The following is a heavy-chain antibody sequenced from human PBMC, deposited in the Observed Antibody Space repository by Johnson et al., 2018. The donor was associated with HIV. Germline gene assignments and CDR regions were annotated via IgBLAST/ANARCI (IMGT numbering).Heavy chain of an antibody. CDR1: GFSFGSYG. Sequence: QVQLVESGGGVVQPGRSLRVSCAASGFSFGSYGMHWVRQAPGKGLEWVAIISYGGTYKYYADSVKGRFTISRDNSNNTLYLQMNSLRAEDTAVYYCTKERSCAFDIWGKGTMVTVS. CDR3: TKERSCAFDI. J-gene: IGHJ3*02. V-gene: IGHV3-30*18. CDR2: ISYGGTYK.